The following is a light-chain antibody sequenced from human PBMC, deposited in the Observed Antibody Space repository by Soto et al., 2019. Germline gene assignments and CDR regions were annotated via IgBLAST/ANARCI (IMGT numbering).Light chain of an antibody. CDR2: DVS. CDR3: SSYTSSSTRV. Sequence: QSVLTHPASVSGSPGQSITISCTGTSSDVGGYNYVSWYQQHPGKAPKLMIYDVSNRPSGVSNRFSGSKSGNTASLTISGLQAEDEADYYCSSYTSSSTRVFGNGTKVTVL. J-gene: IGLJ1*01. CDR1: SSDVGGYNY. V-gene: IGLV2-14*01.